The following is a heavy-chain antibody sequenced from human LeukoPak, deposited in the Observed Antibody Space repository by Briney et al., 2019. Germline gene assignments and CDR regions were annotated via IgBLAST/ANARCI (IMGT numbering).Heavy chain of an antibody. J-gene: IGHJ4*02. CDR2: ISWNSGSI. D-gene: IGHD3-22*01. CDR1: GFTFDDYA. V-gene: IGHV3-9*01. Sequence: QPGRSLRLSCAASGFTFDDYAMHWVRQAPGKGLEWVSGISWNSGSIGYADSVKGRFTISRDNAKNSLYLQMNSLRAEDTALYYCAKSPSDYYDSSGHLPDYWGQGTLVTVSS. CDR3: AKSPSDYYDSSGHLPDY.